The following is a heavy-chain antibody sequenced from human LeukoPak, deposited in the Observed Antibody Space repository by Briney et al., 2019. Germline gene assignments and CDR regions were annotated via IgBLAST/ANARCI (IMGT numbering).Heavy chain of an antibody. V-gene: IGHV1-3*01. Sequence: ASVKVSRKASGYTFTSYAMHWVRQAPGQRLEWMGWINAGNGNTKYSQKFQGRVTITRDMSTSTAYMELSSLRSEDTAVYYCAAGLRFGELHYYYGMDVWGQGTTVTVSS. J-gene: IGHJ6*02. CDR2: INAGNGNT. CDR3: AAGLRFGELHYYYGMDV. CDR1: GYTFTSYA. D-gene: IGHD3-10*01.